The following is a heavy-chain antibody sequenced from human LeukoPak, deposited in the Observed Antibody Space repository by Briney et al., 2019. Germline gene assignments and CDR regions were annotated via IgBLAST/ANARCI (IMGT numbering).Heavy chain of an antibody. J-gene: IGHJ4*02. CDR3: ARVTAYSSENYFDY. CDR1: GYSISSGYY. D-gene: IGHD6-25*01. Sequence: PSETLSLTCAVSGYSISSGYYWGWIRQPPGKGLEWIGSIYHSGSTYNNPSLKSQVTISVDTSKNQFSLKLSSVTAADTAVYYCARVTAYSSENYFDYWGQGTLVTVSS. CDR2: IYHSGST. V-gene: IGHV4-38-2*01.